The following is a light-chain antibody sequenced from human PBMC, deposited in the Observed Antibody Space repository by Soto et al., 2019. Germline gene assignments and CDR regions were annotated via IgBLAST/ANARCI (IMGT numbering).Light chain of an antibody. J-gene: IGLJ1*01. CDR1: SGDVGAYDY. V-gene: IGLV2-8*01. Sequence: QSALTQPPSASGSPGQSVTISCTGTSGDVGAYDYVSWYQQHPGKAPKLLIYEVTKRPLGGPDRFSGSKSGNAASLTVSGLQAEDEADYYCSSYAGSNYPYVFGTGTKLTDL. CDR2: EVT. CDR3: SSYAGSNYPYV.